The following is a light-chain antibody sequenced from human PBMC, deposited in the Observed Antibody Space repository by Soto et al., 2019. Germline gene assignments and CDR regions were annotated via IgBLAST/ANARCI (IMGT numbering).Light chain of an antibody. Sequence: QSALTQPASVSGSPGQSITISCTGTSRDVGGYNYVSWYQQHPGKAPKLMIYDVSNRPSGVSNRFSGSKSGNTASLTISGLQAEDEADYYCSSYTSSSTLYVSGTGTKLTVL. V-gene: IGLV2-14*01. CDR2: DVS. CDR3: SSYTSSSTLYV. CDR1: SRDVGGYNY. J-gene: IGLJ1*01.